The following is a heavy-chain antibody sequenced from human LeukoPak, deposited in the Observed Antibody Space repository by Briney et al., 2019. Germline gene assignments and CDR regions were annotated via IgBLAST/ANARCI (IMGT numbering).Heavy chain of an antibody. Sequence: GGSLRLSCAVSGFNFSTYNMNWVRQAPGKGLEWVSYISTSSRTIYYADSLKGGFTISRDNAKNSLYLQMNSLRAEDTAVYYYARDGYDFWSDYPTPLDYWGQGTLVTVSS. CDR1: GFNFSTYN. J-gene: IGHJ4*02. D-gene: IGHD3-3*01. CDR2: ISTSSRTI. CDR3: ARDGYDFWSDYPTPLDY. V-gene: IGHV3-48*01.